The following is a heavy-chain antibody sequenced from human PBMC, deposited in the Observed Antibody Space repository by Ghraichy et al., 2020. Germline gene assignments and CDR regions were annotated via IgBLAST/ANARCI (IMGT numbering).Heavy chain of an antibody. D-gene: IGHD2-2*01. CDR3: ARDDCSSTSCYGVYYYGMDV. V-gene: IGHV3-7*01. Sequence: GGSLRLSCAASGFTFSSYWMSWVRQAPGKGLEWVANIKQDGSEKYYVDSVKGRFTISRDNAKNSLYLQMNSLRAEDTAVYYCARDDCSSTSCYGVYYYGMDVWGQGTTVTVSS. CDR2: IKQDGSEK. J-gene: IGHJ6*02. CDR1: GFTFSSYW.